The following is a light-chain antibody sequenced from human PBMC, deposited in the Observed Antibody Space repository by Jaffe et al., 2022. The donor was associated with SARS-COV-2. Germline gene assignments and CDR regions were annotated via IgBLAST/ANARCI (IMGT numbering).Light chain of an antibody. Sequence: QAVVTQEPSLTVSPGGTVTLTCGSSIGAVTSGHYPYWFQQKPGQAPRTLIYDTNNKHSWTPARFSGSLLGGKAALTLSGAQPEDESEYYCLLSYNGARVFGGGTKLTVL. CDR1: IGAVTSGHY. J-gene: IGLJ2*01. CDR3: LLSYNGARV. CDR2: DTN. V-gene: IGLV7-46*01.